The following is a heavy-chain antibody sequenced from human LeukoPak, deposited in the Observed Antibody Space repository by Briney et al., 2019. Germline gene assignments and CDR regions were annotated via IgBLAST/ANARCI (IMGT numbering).Heavy chain of an antibody. CDR1: GYSFIRYH. CDR3: ARDRITIFGVVSGSDYGMDV. Sequence: SVTVSCKASGYSFIRYHIHWVRQAPGQGLEWMGGIIPIFGTANYAQKFQGRVTITADESTSTAYMELSSLRSEDTAVYYCARDRITIFGVVSGSDYGMDVWGQGTTVTVSS. J-gene: IGHJ6*02. CDR2: IIPIFGTA. V-gene: IGHV1-69*13. D-gene: IGHD3-3*01.